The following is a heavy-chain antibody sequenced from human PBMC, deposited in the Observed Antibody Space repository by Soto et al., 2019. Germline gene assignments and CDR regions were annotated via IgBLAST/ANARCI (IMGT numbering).Heavy chain of an antibody. Sequence: GASVKVSCKASGYTFTSYAMHWVRQAPGQRLEWMGWINAGNGNTKYSQKFQGRVTITRDTSASTAYMELSSLRSEDTAVYYCARDLFRGSGYDRHYYYGMDAWGQGTTVTVSS. CDR1: GYTFTSYA. D-gene: IGHD5-12*01. CDR2: INAGNGNT. CDR3: ARDLFRGSGYDRHYYYGMDA. J-gene: IGHJ6*02. V-gene: IGHV1-3*01.